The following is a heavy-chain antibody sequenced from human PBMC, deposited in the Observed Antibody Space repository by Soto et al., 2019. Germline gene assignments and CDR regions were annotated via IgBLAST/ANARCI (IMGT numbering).Heavy chain of an antibody. Sequence: QVQLLQSGAEVKKPGASVRVSCKASGYSFTRFGISWVRQAPGQGLEWVGRISTYNGNTKYAQKLEGRVTVSTDTSTSTAYMELRSLRSDDTAVYYCARDPPYSTSPQVFDYWCQGTLLTVSS. CDR2: ISTYNGNT. V-gene: IGHV1-18*01. CDR3: ARDPPYSTSPQVFDY. J-gene: IGHJ4*02. D-gene: IGHD6-6*01. CDR1: GYSFTRFG.